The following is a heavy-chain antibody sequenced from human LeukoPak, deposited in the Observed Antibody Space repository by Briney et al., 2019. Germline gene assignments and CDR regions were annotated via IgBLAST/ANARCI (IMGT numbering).Heavy chain of an antibody. CDR2: IYYSGST. J-gene: IGHJ3*02. V-gene: IGHV4-59*01. CDR1: GGSISSYY. Sequence: SETLSLTCTVSGGSISSYYWSWIRQPPGKGLEWIGYIYYSGSTNYNPSLKSRVTISVDTSKNQFSLKLSSVTAADTAVYYCARYCSSTSCVDAFDIWGQGTMVTVSS. D-gene: IGHD2-2*01. CDR3: ARYCSSTSCVDAFDI.